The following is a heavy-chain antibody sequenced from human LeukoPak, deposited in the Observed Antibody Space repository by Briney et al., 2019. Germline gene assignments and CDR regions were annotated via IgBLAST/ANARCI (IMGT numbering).Heavy chain of an antibody. J-gene: IGHJ4*02. D-gene: IGHD5-24*01. V-gene: IGHV1-46*01. CDR2: INPGGGNT. CDR1: GYTFTGYY. CDR3: ARDRDGGTEDFFDY. Sequence: ASVKLSCKASGYTFTGYYLHWVRHAPGQGLECRGIINPGGGNTNYAQKFQGRVTLTRDTSTSTVYMELSSLRSEDTAVYYCARDRDGGTEDFFDYWGQGTLVTVSS.